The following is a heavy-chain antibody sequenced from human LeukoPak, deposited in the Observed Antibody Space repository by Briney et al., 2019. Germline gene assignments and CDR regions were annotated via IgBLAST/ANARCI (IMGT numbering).Heavy chain of an antibody. CDR2: INAGNGNT. D-gene: IGHD5-18*01. J-gene: IGHJ4*02. CDR1: GYTFTGYA. Sequence: ASVKVSCKASGYTFTGYAMHWVRQATGQRLEWMGWINAGNGNTKYSQKFQGRVTITRDTSASTAYMELSSLRSEDTDVYYCARVVDVNSYGLFDYWGQGTLVTVSS. V-gene: IGHV1-3*01. CDR3: ARVVDVNSYGLFDY.